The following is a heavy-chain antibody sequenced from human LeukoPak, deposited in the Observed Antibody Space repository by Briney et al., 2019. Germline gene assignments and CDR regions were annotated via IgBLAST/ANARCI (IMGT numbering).Heavy chain of an antibody. CDR3: AHYYXXXSHXXV. D-gene: IGHD3-22*01. CDR2: IYHNGRT. Sequence: SETLSLTCTVSGGSISSGSYYWSWIRQTPGKGLEWIGYIYHNGRTYSNPSLKSRLDLSVDTSKNQFSLKLTSVTVADTALYYCAHYYXXXSHXXVWGKGTXV. CDR1: GGSISSGSYY. V-gene: IGHV4-30-4*08. J-gene: IGHJ6*03.